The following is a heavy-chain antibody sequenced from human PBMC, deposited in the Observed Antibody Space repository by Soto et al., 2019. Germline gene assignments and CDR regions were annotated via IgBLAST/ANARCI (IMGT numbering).Heavy chain of an antibody. J-gene: IGHJ6*02. D-gene: IGHD3-3*01. CDR1: GFTFSSYA. Sequence: GGSLRLSCAASGFTFSSYAMSWVRQAPGKGLEWVSAISGSGGSTYYADSVKGRFTISRDNSKNTLYLQMNSLRAEDTAVYYCAKVGDAAYYDFWRGYYYGMDVWGQGTTVTVPS. CDR3: AKVGDAAYYDFWRGYYYGMDV. V-gene: IGHV3-23*01. CDR2: ISGSGGST.